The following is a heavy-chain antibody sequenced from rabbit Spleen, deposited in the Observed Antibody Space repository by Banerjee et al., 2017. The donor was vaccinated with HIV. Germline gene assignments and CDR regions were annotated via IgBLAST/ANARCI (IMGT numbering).Heavy chain of an antibody. J-gene: IGHJ3*01. CDR1: GFDFSAYG. CDR2: IDPLFDNT. D-gene: IGHD4-1*01. V-gene: IGHV1S47*01. CDR3: ARDLAGVIGWNFGW. Sequence: QEQLVESGGGLVQPGGSLKLSCKASGFDFSAYGVSWVRQAPGKGLEWIGYIDPLFDNTYYASWVNGRFTISRHNAQNTLYLQLNSLTAADTATYFCARDLAGVIGWNFGWWGQGTLVTVS.